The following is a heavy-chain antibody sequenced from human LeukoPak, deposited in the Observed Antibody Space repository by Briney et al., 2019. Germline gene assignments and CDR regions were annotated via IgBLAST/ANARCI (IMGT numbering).Heavy chain of an antibody. J-gene: IGHJ4*02. V-gene: IGHV3-53*01. Sequence: PGGSLTLSRAVSGFTVSSNYTSCVRQAPGKGLEWVSVIYSGGSTYYADSVKGRFTISRDNSKNTLYLQMNSLRAEDTAVYYCARSGYDSSGDYFDYWGQGTLVTVSS. D-gene: IGHD3-22*01. CDR1: GFTVSSNY. CDR2: IYSGGST. CDR3: ARSGYDSSGDYFDY.